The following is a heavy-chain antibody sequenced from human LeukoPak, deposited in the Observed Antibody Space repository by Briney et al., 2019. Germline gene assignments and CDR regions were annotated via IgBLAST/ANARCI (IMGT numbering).Heavy chain of an antibody. CDR3: AKDIGTIFGVVIDAFDI. CDR1: GFTFDDYT. CDR2: ISWDVSST. Sequence: GGXLXXSCEASGFTFDDYTMHGVGQARGKGVEGVCRISWDVSSTYYADSVKRRFTISRDNSKPSLYLQMNSLRTEDTALYYCAKDIGTIFGVVIDAFDIWGQGTMVTVSS. J-gene: IGHJ3*02. V-gene: IGHV3-43*01. D-gene: IGHD3-3*01.